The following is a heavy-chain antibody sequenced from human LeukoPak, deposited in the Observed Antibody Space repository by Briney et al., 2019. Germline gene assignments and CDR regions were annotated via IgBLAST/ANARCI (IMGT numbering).Heavy chain of an antibody. V-gene: IGHV4-59*01. J-gene: IGHJ4*02. CDR3: ASSGWKAWFDY. CDR2: IYYSGST. CDR1: GGSISSYY. D-gene: IGHD6-19*01. Sequence: SETLSLTCTVSGGSISSYYWSWIRQPPGKGLEWIGYIYYSGSTNYNPSLKSRVTISVDTSKNQFPLKLSSVTAADTAVYYCASSGWKAWFDYWGQGTLVTVSS.